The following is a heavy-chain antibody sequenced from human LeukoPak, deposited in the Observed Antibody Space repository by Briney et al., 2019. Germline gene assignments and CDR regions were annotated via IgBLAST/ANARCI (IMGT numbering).Heavy chain of an antibody. CDR2: IIPILGIA. V-gene: IGHV1-69*04. CDR1: GYTLTTYG. CDR3: ARERSPDFDY. Sequence: GASVKVSCKASGYTLTTYGISWVRQAPGQGLEWMGRIIPILGIANYAQKFQGRVTITADKSTSTAYMELSSLRSEDTAVYYCARERSPDFDYWGQGTLATVSS. J-gene: IGHJ4*02.